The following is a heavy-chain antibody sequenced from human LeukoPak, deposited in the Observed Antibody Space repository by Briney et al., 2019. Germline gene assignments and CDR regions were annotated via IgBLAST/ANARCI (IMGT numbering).Heavy chain of an antibody. CDR3: ARGGGFGESPNAFDI. CDR2: IYSGGGT. Sequence: GGSLRLSCAASGFTVSSNYMSWVRQAPGKGLEWVSVIYSGGGTYYADSVKGRFTISRDNSKNTLYLQMNSLRAEDTAVYYCARGGGFGESPNAFDIWGQGTMVTVSS. CDR1: GFTVSSNY. J-gene: IGHJ3*02. V-gene: IGHV3-53*01. D-gene: IGHD3-10*01.